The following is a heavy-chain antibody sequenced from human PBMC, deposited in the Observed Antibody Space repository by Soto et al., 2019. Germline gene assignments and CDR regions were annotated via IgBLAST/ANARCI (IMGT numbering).Heavy chain of an antibody. CDR1: GGTFSSYS. Sequence: EASVKVSCKASGGTFSSYSISWVRQAPGQGLEWMGGIIPIFGTANYAQKFQGRVTITEDTSTSTAYMELSSLRSEDTAVYYCATGLFYGSGLDYWGQGTLVTVSS. CDR2: IIPIFGTA. V-gene: IGHV1-69*06. J-gene: IGHJ4*02. D-gene: IGHD3-10*01. CDR3: ATGLFYGSGLDY.